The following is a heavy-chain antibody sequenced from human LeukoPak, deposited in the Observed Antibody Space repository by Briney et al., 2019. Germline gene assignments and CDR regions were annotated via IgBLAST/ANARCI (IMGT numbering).Heavy chain of an antibody. D-gene: IGHD1-7*01. V-gene: IGHV1-69*05. J-gene: IGHJ4*02. CDR1: GGTFSSYS. CDR3: ARDQGELELDY. CDR2: IIPIFGTA. Sequence: GASVKVSCKASGGTFSSYSISWVRQAPGQGLEWMGGIIPIFGTANYAQKFQGRVTITTDESTSTAYMELSSLRSEDTAVYYCARDQGELELDYWGQGTLVTVSS.